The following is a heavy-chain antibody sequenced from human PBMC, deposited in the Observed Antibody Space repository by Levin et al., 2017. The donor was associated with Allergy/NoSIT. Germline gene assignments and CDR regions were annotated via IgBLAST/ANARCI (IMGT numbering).Heavy chain of an antibody. J-gene: IGHJ1*01. CDR1: GGSFSGYY. V-gene: IGHV4-34*01. CDR3: ARSSGWYGAEYFQH. CDR2: INHSGST. D-gene: IGHD6-19*01. Sequence: SETLSLTCAVYGGSFSGYYWSWIRQPPGKGLEWIGEINHSGSTNYNPSLKSRVTISVDTSKNQFSLKLSSVTAADTAVYYCARSSGWYGAEYFQHWGQGTLVTVSS.